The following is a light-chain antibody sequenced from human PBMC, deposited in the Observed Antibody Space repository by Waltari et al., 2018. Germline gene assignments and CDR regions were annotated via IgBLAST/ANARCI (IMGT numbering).Light chain of an antibody. V-gene: IGLV2-14*03. CDR1: SIDVGDYNF. CDR3: SSFTGSSFVL. Sequence: QSALTQPASVSGSPGQSITISCTGTSIDVGDYNFVSWYQHHPGKAPTLIIYDVSDRPSGVSSRFSGSKSGNTASLTISGLQAEDEAMYYCSSFTGSSFVLFGGGTMLTVL. CDR2: DVS. J-gene: IGLJ2*01.